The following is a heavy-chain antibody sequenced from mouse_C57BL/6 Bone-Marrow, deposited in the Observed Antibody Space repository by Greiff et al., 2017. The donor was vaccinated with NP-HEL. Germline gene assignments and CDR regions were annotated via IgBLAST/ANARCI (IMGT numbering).Heavy chain of an antibody. Sequence: EVQLQQSGPELVKPGASVKISCKASGYTFTDYYMNWVKQSPGKSLEWIGDINPNNGGTSYNQKFKGKATLTVDKSSSTAYMELRSLTSEDSAVYYCARSDWDFDVWGKGTTVTVSS. V-gene: IGHV1-26*01. CDR2: INPNNGGT. J-gene: IGHJ1*03. CDR3: ARSDWDFDV. CDR1: GYTFTDYY.